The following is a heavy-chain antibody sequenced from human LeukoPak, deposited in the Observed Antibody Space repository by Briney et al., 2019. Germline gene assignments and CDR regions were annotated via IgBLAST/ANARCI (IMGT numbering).Heavy chain of an antibody. V-gene: IGHV4-34*01. Sequence: SETLSLTCAVYGGSFSGYHWSWIRQPPGKGLEWIGEINHSGSTNYNPSLKSRVTISEDTSKNQFSLKLSSVTAADTAVYYCARERYYYGSGSYYNAQYYFDYWGQGTLVTVSS. J-gene: IGHJ4*02. CDR1: GGSFSGYH. CDR2: INHSGST. CDR3: ARERYYYGSGSYYNAQYYFDY. D-gene: IGHD3-10*01.